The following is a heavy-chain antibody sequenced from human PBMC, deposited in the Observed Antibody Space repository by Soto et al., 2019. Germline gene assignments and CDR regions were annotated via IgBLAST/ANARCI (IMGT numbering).Heavy chain of an antibody. J-gene: IGHJ4*02. CDR2: MSYDGSHE. CDR1: GFTFSNSA. Sequence: QVQLVESGGGVVQPGRSLRLSCAASGFTFSNSAMHWVRQAPGKGLEWVTSMSYDGSHEYHTDSVKGRFTISRDNSKSTLYLQMNSLRPEDTAVYYCARERDGYRAGFDYWGQGTLVTVSS. CDR3: ARERDGYRAGFDY. V-gene: IGHV3-30*04. D-gene: IGHD5-12*01.